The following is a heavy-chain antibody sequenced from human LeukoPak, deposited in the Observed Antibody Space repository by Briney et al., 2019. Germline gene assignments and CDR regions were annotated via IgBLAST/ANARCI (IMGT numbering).Heavy chain of an antibody. CDR1: GCSISSGYY. CDR3: ARLVAGGYYYYVDV. CDR2: IYHSGST. D-gene: IGHD6-19*01. Sequence: PSETLSLTCAVSGCSISSGYYWGWIRQPPGKGLEWIGSIYHSGSTYYNPSLRSRVTISVDTSKNQFSLKLSSVTAADTAVYYCARLVAGGYYYYVDVWGKGTTVTVSS. J-gene: IGHJ6*03. V-gene: IGHV4-38-2*01.